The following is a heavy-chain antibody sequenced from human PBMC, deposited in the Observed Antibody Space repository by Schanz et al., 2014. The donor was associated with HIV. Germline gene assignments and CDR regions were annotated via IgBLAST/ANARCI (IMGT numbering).Heavy chain of an antibody. CDR3: AKPEYDSRGNSQSHFDY. D-gene: IGHD3-22*01. J-gene: IGHJ4*02. Sequence: EVQLVESGGGLVQPGGSLTLSCEASGFPFSSYSMNWVRQAPGKGLEWVSSISESGSRSYYADSVNGRFTISRDNSKNTLYLQMTTLRTEDTAVYYCAKPEYDSRGNSQSHFDYWGQGTLVTVSS. CDR1: GFPFSSYS. CDR2: ISESGSRS. V-gene: IGHV3-23*04.